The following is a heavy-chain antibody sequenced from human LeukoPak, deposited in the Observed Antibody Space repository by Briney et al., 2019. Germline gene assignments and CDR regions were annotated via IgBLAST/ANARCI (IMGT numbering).Heavy chain of an antibody. J-gene: IGHJ3*02. CDR3: ARDTGPADAFDI. V-gene: IGHV3-30-3*01. Sequence: GSSLRLSCEASGFTFSSFAMHWVRQAPGKGLEWVAIISDDGGIKFYADSVKGRFTLSRDNSKNPLYLLMNSLRAEDTAVYYCARDTGPADAFDIWGQGTMVTVSS. D-gene: IGHD2-8*02. CDR2: ISDDGGIK. CDR1: GFTFSSFA.